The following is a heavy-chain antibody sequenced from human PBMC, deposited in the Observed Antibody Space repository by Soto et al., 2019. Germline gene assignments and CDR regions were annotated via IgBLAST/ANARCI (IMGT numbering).Heavy chain of an antibody. Sequence: GESLKISCKGSGYSFTSYWIGWVRQMPGKGLEWMGIIYPGDSDTRYSPSFQGQVTISADKSISTAYLQWSSLKASDTAMYYCARMPYGSGWGGYYYYYMDVWGKGTTVTVSS. CDR3: ARMPYGSGWGGYYYYYMDV. CDR1: GYSFTSYW. CDR2: IYPGDSDT. J-gene: IGHJ6*03. D-gene: IGHD3-10*01. V-gene: IGHV5-51*01.